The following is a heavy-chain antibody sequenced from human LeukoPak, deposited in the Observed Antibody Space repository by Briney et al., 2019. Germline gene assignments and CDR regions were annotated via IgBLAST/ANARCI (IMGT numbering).Heavy chain of an antibody. CDR2: IRYDGSNN. CDR3: AKCIVGATAPFDY. Sequence: GGSLRLSCAASGFTFSSFGMHWVRQAPGKGLEWVAFIRYDGSNNYYADSVKGRFTISRDNSKNTLYLQMNSLRAEDTAVYYCAKCIVGATAPFDYWGQGTLVTVSS. V-gene: IGHV3-30*02. D-gene: IGHD1-26*01. J-gene: IGHJ4*02. CDR1: GFTFSSFG.